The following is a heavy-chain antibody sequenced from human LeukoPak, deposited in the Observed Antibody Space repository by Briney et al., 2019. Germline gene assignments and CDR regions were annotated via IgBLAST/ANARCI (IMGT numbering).Heavy chain of an antibody. CDR1: GFTFSGYA. D-gene: IGHD3-3*01. Sequence: GGSLRLSCAASGFTFSGYAMSWVRQAPGKGLEWVSALSGSGTSTYHADSVKGRFTISRDNSKNTLYLQMNSLRAEDTAVYYCAKVSTPYYDFWSGYLDYWGQGTLVTVSS. J-gene: IGHJ4*02. CDR3: AKVSTPYYDFWSGYLDY. CDR2: LSGSGTST. V-gene: IGHV3-23*01.